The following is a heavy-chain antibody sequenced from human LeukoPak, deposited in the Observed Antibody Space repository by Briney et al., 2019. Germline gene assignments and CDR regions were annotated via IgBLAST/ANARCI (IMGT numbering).Heavy chain of an antibody. Sequence: SGGSVTLSCEASGFTFSNYHMTWLRQAPGKGLEWVTDISGNGAKTYYADSVKGRFTISRDNSKNTLFLQMQSLRAEDTALYYCAKGRSAGAPASYFDYWGQGILVTVSS. D-gene: IGHD1-26*01. J-gene: IGHJ4*02. V-gene: IGHV3-23*01. CDR2: ISGNGAKT. CDR1: GFTFSNYH. CDR3: AKGRSAGAPASYFDY.